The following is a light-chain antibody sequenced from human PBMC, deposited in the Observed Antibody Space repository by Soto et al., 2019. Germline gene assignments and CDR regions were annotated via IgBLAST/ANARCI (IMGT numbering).Light chain of an antibody. CDR3: QQYNNRPPIT. CDR1: QSVGSN. V-gene: IGKV3D-15*01. Sequence: EIVMTQSPVTLSVSPGESATLSCRASQSVGSNLAWYQQRPCQAPRLLIYGASTKATGIPVRFSGSGSGTEFTLTISGLQSEDYGVYLCQQYNNRPPITFGQGTGLEIK. J-gene: IGKJ5*01. CDR2: GAS.